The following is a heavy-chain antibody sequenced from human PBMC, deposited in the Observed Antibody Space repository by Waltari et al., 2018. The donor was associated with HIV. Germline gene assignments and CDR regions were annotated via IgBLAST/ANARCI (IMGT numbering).Heavy chain of an antibody. CDR1: AYTFTGDG. D-gene: IGHD2-2*01. CDR3: ARVATTETSQFYGMDV. Sequence: VQLVQSGTEVKKPGASVKVSCKASAYTFTGDGVIWVRQAPGQGLEWMGWVNTYNGTTNYAQKFQGRVSMTTDTSTSTAYMELRSLRSDDTAIYFCARVATTETSQFYGMDVWGQGTTVTVSS. V-gene: IGHV1-18*01. CDR2: VNTYNGTT. J-gene: IGHJ6*02.